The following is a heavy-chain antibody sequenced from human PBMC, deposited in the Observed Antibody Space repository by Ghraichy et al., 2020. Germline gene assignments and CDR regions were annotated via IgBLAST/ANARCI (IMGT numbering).Heavy chain of an antibody. CDR2: ISASGNTV. D-gene: IGHD3-3*01. J-gene: IGHJ4*02. V-gene: IGHV3-48*02. CDR3: VRNNFYYFDF. CDR1: GFIFNTYA. Sequence: GGSLRLSCAASGFIFNTYAMDWVRQAPGKGLEWVSYISASGNTVYHADSVKGRFTISRDSATNSLYLQMNSLRDEDTAVYYCVRNNFYYFDFWGQGALVTVPS.